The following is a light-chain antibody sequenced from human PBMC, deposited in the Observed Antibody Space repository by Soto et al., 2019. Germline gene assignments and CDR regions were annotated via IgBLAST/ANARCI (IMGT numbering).Light chain of an antibody. V-gene: IGLV2-14*03. Sequence: QSALTQPASVSGSPGQSITISCTGNSSDVGGYNSVSWYQHHPGKAPKLMIYDVSNRLSGVSNRFSGSKTGNTASLTISGLQADDEDDYYCSSYTSSITLVFGGGTKLTVL. J-gene: IGLJ2*01. CDR3: SSYTSSITLV. CDR2: DVS. CDR1: SSDVGGYNS.